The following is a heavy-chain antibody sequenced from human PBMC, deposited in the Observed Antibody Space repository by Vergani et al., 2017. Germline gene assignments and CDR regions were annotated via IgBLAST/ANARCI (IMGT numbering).Heavy chain of an antibody. Sequence: VESGGGLVQPGGSLTLSCTASGFTFQAFAFHSVRQVSGRGLDGVSVIDRNYGVKNGNSFEGRFSISRDKAKKAVFLQMNSRRAEDTAVYYGARDVLMDVWGKGTTVSVSS. J-gene: IGHJ6*03. CDR3: ARDVLMDV. V-gene: IGHV3-9*01. CDR2: IDRNYGVK. CDR1: GFTFQAFA.